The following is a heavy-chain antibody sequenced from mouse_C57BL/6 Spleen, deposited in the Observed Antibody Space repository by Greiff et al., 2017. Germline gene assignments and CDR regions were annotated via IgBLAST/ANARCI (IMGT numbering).Heavy chain of an antibody. J-gene: IGHJ2*01. D-gene: IGHD2-5*01. CDR3: TRRSNYEGLFDY. Sequence: VQLQQSGTVLARPGASVKMSCKTSGYTFTSYWMHWVNQRPGQGLEWIGAIYPGNSDTSYNQKFKGKAKLTAVTSASTAYMELSRLTNEDSAVYYSTRRSNYEGLFDYWGQGTTLTVSS. CDR1: GYTFTSYW. V-gene: IGHV1-5*01. CDR2: IYPGNSDT.